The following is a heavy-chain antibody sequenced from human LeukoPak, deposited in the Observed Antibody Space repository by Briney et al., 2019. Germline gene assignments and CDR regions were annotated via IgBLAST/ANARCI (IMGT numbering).Heavy chain of an antibody. J-gene: IGHJ4*02. CDR3: ASEYCSGGSCLGDFDY. CDR1: GFTFSSYW. D-gene: IGHD2-15*01. Sequence: GGSLRLSCAASGFTFSSYWMHWVRKAPGKGLVWVSRINSDGSSTSYADSVKGRFTISRDNAKNTLYLQMNSLRAEDTAVYYCASEYCSGGSCLGDFDYWGQGTLVTVSS. V-gene: IGHV3-74*01. CDR2: INSDGSST.